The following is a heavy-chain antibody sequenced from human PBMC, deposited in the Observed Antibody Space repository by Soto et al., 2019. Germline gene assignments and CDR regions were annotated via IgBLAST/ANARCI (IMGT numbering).Heavy chain of an antibody. Sequence: EVQLLESGGGLVQPGGSLRLSCAASGFTFSNSAMSWVRQAPGKGLEWVSAISGSGGNTYYADSVEGRFAISRDNSRNTLYLQMNSLRAEDTAVYYCAKASGGHWGPWGYWGQGTLVTVSS. CDR2: ISGSGGNT. J-gene: IGHJ4*02. CDR1: GFTFSNSA. CDR3: AKASGGHWGPWGY. D-gene: IGHD3-16*01. V-gene: IGHV3-23*01.